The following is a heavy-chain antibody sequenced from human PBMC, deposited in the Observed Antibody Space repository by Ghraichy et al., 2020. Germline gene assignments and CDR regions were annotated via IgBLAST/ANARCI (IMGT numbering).Heavy chain of an antibody. J-gene: IGHJ5*02. V-gene: IGHV4-61*01. CDR3: ARGKALYSSSWNFDP. CDR2: IYYSGST. Sequence: SETLSLTCTVSGGSVSSGSYYWSWIRQPPGKGLEWIGYIYYSGSTNYNPSLKSRVTISVDTSKNQFSLKLSSVTAADTAVYYCARGKALYSSSWNFDPWGQGTLVTVSS. D-gene: IGHD6-13*01. CDR1: GGSVSSGSYY.